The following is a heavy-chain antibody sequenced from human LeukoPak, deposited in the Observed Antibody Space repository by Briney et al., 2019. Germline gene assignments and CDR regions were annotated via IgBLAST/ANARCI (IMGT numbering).Heavy chain of an antibody. Sequence: SETLSLTCTVSGAAISSGTYSWSWIRQPPGEGLEWIGYIYHTGSTYYNPSLKGRVTISVDRSKNQFSLNLNFVTATDTALYYCARGDGSGSGRWFDPWGQGTLITVSS. V-gene: IGHV4-30-2*01. CDR1: GAAISSGTYS. D-gene: IGHD3-10*01. CDR3: ARGDGSGSGRWFDP. CDR2: IYHTGST. J-gene: IGHJ5*02.